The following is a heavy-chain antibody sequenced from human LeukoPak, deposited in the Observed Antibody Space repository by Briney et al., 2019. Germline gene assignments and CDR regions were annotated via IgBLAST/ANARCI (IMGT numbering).Heavy chain of an antibody. Sequence: GGSLRLSCAASGFTFSSYAMHWVRQAPGKGLEWVAVISYDGSNKYYADSVKGRFTISRDNSKNTLYLQMNSLRAEDTAVYYCAGPGGSYSFDYWGQGTLVTVSS. V-gene: IGHV3-30*04. J-gene: IGHJ4*02. CDR3: AGPGGSYSFDY. CDR1: GFTFSSYA. D-gene: IGHD1-26*01. CDR2: ISYDGSNK.